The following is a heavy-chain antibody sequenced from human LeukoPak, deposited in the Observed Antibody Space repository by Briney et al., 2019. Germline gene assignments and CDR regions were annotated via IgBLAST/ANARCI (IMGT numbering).Heavy chain of an antibody. CDR1: GFTFSSYS. Sequence: GGSLRLSCAASGFTFSSYSMNWVRQAPGKGLEWVSSISSSSSYIYYADSVKGRFTISRDNAKNSLYLQMNSLGAEDTAVYYCARDAPSDDYGDYDPFDYWGQGTLVTVSS. V-gene: IGHV3-21*01. D-gene: IGHD4-17*01. CDR2: ISSSSSYI. J-gene: IGHJ4*02. CDR3: ARDAPSDDYGDYDPFDY.